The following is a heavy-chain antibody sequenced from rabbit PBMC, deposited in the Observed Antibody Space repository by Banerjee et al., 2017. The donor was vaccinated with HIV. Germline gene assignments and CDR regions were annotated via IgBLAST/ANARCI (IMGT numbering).Heavy chain of an antibody. CDR2: IYNGDGST. CDR1: GIDFSSNA. J-gene: IGHJ4*01. D-gene: IGHD7-1*01. V-gene: IGHV1S47*01. Sequence: QQQLEESGGGLVQPEGSLTLTCKASGIDFSSNAMCWVRQAPGKGPEWIACIYNGDGSTYYASWAKGRFTISKTSSTTVTLQMTSLTAADTATYFCGRSSYAGYAGYGYGFNLWGPGTLVTVS. CDR3: GRSSYAGYAGYGYGFNL.